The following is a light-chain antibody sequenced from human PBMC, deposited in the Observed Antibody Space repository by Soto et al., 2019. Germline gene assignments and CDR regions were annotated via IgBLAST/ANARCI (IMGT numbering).Light chain of an antibody. Sequence: IVLTHSPGTLSLSPGERATLSCMASQTGSNSYLAWYQQKSAQAPRLLIYGVSTRATGIPDRFSGSGSGTEFTLTISRLEPEDFAVYFCQQYGTSFAFGQGTRLEIK. J-gene: IGKJ5*01. CDR2: GVS. V-gene: IGKV3-20*01. CDR3: QQYGTSFA. CDR1: QTGSNSY.